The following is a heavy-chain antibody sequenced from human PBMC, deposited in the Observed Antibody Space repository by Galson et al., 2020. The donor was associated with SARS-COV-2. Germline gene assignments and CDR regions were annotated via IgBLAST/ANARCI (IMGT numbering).Heavy chain of an antibody. CDR2: ISSSSSYT. CDR1: GFTFSDYY. V-gene: IGHV3-11*06. CDR3: ARGHGIVRGWELPLGIDY. D-gene: IGHD1-26*01. J-gene: IGHJ4*02. Sequence: KIGESLKISCAASGFTFSDYYMSWIRQAPGKGLEWVSYISSSSSYTNYADSVKGRFTISRDNAKNSLYLQMNSLRAEDTAVYYCARGHGIVRGWELPLGIDYWGQGTLVTVSS.